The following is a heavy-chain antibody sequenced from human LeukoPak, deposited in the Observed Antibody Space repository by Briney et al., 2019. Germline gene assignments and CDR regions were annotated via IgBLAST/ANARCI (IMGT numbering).Heavy chain of an antibody. CDR3: ARGLFQATLDY. D-gene: IGHD5-12*01. CDR2: TYYRSKWYN. CDR1: GDSVSSNSAP. V-gene: IGHV6-1*01. Sequence: SQTLSLTCAISGDSVSSNSAPWTWIRQSPSRGLEWLGRTYYRSKWYNDYAVSVKSRITINPDTSKNQFSLQLNSVSPEDTAVYYCARGLFQATLDYWGQGTLVTVSS. J-gene: IGHJ4*02.